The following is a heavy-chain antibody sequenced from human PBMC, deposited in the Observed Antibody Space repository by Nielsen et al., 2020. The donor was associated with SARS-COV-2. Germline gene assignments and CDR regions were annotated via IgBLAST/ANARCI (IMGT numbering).Heavy chain of an antibody. CDR1: GYSFTSYW. CDR3: ARLVGGPVVVTAIPAY. Sequence: GGSLRLSCKGSGYSFTSYWIGWVRQMPGKGLEWMGIIYPGDSDTRYSPSFQGQVTISADKSISTAYLQWSSLKASDTAMYYCARLVGGPVVVTAIPAYWGQGTLVTVSS. J-gene: IGHJ4*02. D-gene: IGHD2-21*02. V-gene: IGHV5-51*01. CDR2: IYPGDSDT.